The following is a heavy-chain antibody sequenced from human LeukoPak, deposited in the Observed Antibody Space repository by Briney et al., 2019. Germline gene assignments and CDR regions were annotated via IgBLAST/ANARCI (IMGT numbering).Heavy chain of an antibody. CDR1: GGSISSGGYY. CDR3: ARWVYCSSTSCYGDSFDY. CDR2: IYYSGST. Sequence: SETLSLTCTVSGGSISSGGYYWSWIRQHPGKGLEWIGYIYYSGSTYYNPSLKSRVTISVDTSENQFSLKLSSVTAADTAVYYCARWVYCSSTSCYGDSFDYWGQGTLVTVSS. V-gene: IGHV4-31*03. D-gene: IGHD2-2*01. J-gene: IGHJ4*02.